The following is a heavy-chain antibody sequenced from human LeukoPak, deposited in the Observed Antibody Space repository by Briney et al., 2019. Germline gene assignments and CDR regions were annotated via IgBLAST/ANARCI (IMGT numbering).Heavy chain of an antibody. CDR1: GFTFSSYS. V-gene: IGHV3-21*01. CDR2: ISSTSGYI. J-gene: IGHJ3*02. Sequence: PGGSLRLSCAASGFTFSSYSMNWVRQAPGKGLEWVSSISSTSGYIHYADSVKGRFSISRDNAKNLVHLEMDILRADDTAVYYCARVTPPTYYYDSSGPWVAFDIWGQGTMVTVSS. CDR3: ARVTPPTYYYDSSGPWVAFDI. D-gene: IGHD3-22*01.